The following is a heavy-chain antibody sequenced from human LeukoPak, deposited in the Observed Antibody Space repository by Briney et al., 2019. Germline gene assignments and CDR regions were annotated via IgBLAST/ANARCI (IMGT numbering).Heavy chain of an antibody. CDR3: ARLYYYGSGSYGGPLDY. D-gene: IGHD3-10*01. Sequence: GASLKISCKGSGYSFTSYWISWVRPLPGKGLEWMGRIDPSDSYTNYSPSFQGHVTISADKSISTAYLQWSSLKASDTAMYYCARLYYYGSGSYGGPLDYWGQGTLVTVSS. V-gene: IGHV5-10-1*01. CDR2: IDPSDSYT. J-gene: IGHJ4*02. CDR1: GYSFTSYW.